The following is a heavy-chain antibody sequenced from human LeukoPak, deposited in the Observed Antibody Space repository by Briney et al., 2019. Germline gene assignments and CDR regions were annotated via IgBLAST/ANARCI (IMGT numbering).Heavy chain of an antibody. V-gene: IGHV1-24*01. CDR1: GYTLTELS. Sequence: ASVKVSCKVSGYTLTELSMHWVRQAPGKGLEWMGGFDPEDGETIYAQKFQGRVTMTRDTSISTAYMELSRLRSDDTAVYYCARGWELPNYWGQGTLVTVSS. CDR2: FDPEDGET. CDR3: ARGWELPNY. J-gene: IGHJ4*02. D-gene: IGHD1-26*01.